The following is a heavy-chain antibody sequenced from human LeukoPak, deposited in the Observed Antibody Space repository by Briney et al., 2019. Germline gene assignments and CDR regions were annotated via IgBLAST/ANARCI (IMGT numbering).Heavy chain of an antibody. J-gene: IGHJ5*02. V-gene: IGHV4-59*01. Sequence: PSETLSLTCTVSGGSISTYYWSWIRQPPGKGLEWIGYIYYTGSTNYNPSLKSRVTISVDTSKNQFSLKLSSVTAADTAVYYCARDRLQLQSWGQGTLVTVSS. CDR2: IYYTGST. D-gene: IGHD1-1*01. CDR3: ARDRLQLQS. CDR1: GGSISTYY.